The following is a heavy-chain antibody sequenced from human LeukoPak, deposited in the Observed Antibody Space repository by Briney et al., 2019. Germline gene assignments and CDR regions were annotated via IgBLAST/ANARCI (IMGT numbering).Heavy chain of an antibody. D-gene: IGHD4-17*01. Sequence: GGSLRLSCTASGFTFGDYAMSWFRQAPGKGLEWVGFIRSKVFGGTTEYAASVKGRFTISRDDSKSIAYLQMNSLKTDDTAVYYCARVDYGDYWGQGTLVTVSS. V-gene: IGHV3-49*03. CDR1: GFTFGDYA. CDR3: ARVDYGDY. J-gene: IGHJ4*02. CDR2: IRSKVFGGTT.